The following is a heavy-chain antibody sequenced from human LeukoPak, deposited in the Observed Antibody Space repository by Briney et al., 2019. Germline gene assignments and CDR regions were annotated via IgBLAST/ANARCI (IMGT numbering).Heavy chain of an antibody. CDR1: GGSFSGYY. Sequence: SETLSLTCAVYGGSFSGYYWSWIRQPPGKGLEWIGEINHSGSTNYNPSLKSRVTISVDTSKNQLSLKLSSVTAADTAVYYCARVPITIFGVGYNWFDPWGQGTLVTVSS. J-gene: IGHJ5*02. CDR3: ARVPITIFGVGYNWFDP. D-gene: IGHD3-3*01. CDR2: INHSGST. V-gene: IGHV4-34*01.